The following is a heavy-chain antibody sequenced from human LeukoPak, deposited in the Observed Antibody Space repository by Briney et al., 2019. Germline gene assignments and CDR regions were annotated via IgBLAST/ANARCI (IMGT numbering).Heavy chain of an antibody. J-gene: IGHJ4*02. V-gene: IGHV3-15*01. Sequence: GGSLRICCAASGVTFSNAWMCWVRQAPGEGPGLAVRIKSKTDGGTTDYAAPVKGRFTISRDDSKNTLYLQMNSLKTEDTAVYYCTTGITIFGVVIPPYWGQGTLVTVSS. CDR1: GVTFSNAW. D-gene: IGHD3-3*01. CDR2: IKSKTDGGTT. CDR3: TTGITIFGVVIPPY.